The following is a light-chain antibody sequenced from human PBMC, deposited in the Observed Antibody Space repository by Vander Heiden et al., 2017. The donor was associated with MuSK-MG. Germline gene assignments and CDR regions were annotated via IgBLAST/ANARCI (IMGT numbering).Light chain of an antibody. Sequence: QSVLTQPPSVSGAPGQRVTISCTGSSSNIGAGYDLHWYQQLPGKAPKLLIYGNSNRPSGVPDRFSGSKSGNSASLAITGPQAEDEADYYCPSYDRSLVLVFGGGTKLTVL. J-gene: IGLJ3*02. CDR1: SSNIGAGYD. CDR3: PSYDRSLVLV. CDR2: GNS. V-gene: IGLV1-40*01.